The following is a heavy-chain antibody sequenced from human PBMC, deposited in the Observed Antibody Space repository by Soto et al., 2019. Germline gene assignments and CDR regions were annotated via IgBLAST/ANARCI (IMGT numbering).Heavy chain of an antibody. Sequence: GGSLRLSCAASGFTFSSYAMSWVLQAPGKGLEWVSAISGSGGSTYYADSVKGRFTIPRDNSKNTLYLQMNSLRAEDTAVYYCAAPTLTHDAFDIWGQGTMVTVSS. V-gene: IGHV3-23*01. J-gene: IGHJ3*02. CDR2: ISGSGGST. CDR3: AAPTLTHDAFDI. CDR1: GFTFSSYA.